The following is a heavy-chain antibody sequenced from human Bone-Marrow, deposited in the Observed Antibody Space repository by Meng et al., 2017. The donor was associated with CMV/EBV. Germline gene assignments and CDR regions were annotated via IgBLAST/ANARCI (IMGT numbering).Heavy chain of an antibody. Sequence: GESLKISCAASGFTFSSYWMHWVRQAPGKGLVWVSRINSDGSSTSYADSVKGRFTISRDNAKNTLYLQMNSLRAEDTAVYYCARGLSITIFGVVTASDAFDIWGQGTMVTVSS. J-gene: IGHJ3*02. CDR2: INSDGSST. V-gene: IGHV3-74*01. CDR1: GFTFSSYW. CDR3: ARGLSITIFGVVTASDAFDI. D-gene: IGHD3-3*01.